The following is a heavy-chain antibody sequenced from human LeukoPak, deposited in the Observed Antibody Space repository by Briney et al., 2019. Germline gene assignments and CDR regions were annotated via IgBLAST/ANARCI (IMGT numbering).Heavy chain of an antibody. D-gene: IGHD3-22*01. CDR1: GGTFSSYA. J-gene: IGHJ4*02. Sequence: SVKVSCKASGGTFSSYAISWVRQAPGQGLEWMGGIIPIFGTANYAQKFQGRVTITADESTSTAYMELRSLRSDDTAVYYCARGATYYYDSSGYYFDYWGQGTLVTVSS. CDR2: IIPIFGTA. CDR3: ARGATYYYDSSGYYFDY. V-gene: IGHV1-69*13.